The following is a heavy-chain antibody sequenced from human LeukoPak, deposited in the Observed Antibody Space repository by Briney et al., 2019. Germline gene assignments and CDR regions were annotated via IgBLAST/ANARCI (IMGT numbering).Heavy chain of an antibody. J-gene: IGHJ4*02. CDR3: ARYYYGSGSYYYFDS. D-gene: IGHD3-10*01. Sequence: PSETLSLTCTVSGGSISSTSYYWGWIRQPRGRGVEWIGNIYYSGSTYNNPSLKSRITISVETTKNQFSLKLSSVTAADTAVYYCARYYYGSGSYYYFDSWGQGTLVTVSS. V-gene: IGHV4-39*01. CDR1: GGSISSTSYY. CDR2: IYYSGST.